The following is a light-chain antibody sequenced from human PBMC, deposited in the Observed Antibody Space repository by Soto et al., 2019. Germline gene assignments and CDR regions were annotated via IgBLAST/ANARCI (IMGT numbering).Light chain of an antibody. CDR3: CSYAHSSTWDVV. Sequence: QSALTQPASVSGSPGQSITISCTGTSSDVGSYDLVSWYQQHPGKAPKLMIYEGTKRPSGVSNRFSGSKSGNTASLTISGLQAEDEADYYSCSYAHSSTWDVVFGGGTKLTVL. V-gene: IGLV2-23*01. CDR1: SSDVGSYDL. CDR2: EGT. J-gene: IGLJ2*01.